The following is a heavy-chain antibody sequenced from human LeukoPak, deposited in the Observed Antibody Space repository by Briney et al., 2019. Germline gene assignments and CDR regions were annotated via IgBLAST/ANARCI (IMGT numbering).Heavy chain of an antibody. Sequence: PGGSLRLSCAASGFTFSSYGMHWVRQAPGKGLEWVAVISYDGSNKYYADSVRGRFTISRDNSKNTLYLQMNSLRAEDTAVYYCARDWGGLDIRYCFDYWGQGTLVTVSS. CDR1: GFTFSSYG. V-gene: IGHV3-30*03. J-gene: IGHJ4*02. CDR3: ARDWGGLDIRYCFDY. CDR2: ISYDGSNK. D-gene: IGHD3-16*01.